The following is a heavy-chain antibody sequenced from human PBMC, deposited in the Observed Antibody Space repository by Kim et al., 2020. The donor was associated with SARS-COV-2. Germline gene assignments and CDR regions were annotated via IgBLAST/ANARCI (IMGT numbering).Heavy chain of an antibody. Sequence: GGSLRLSCAASGFTFSSYSMNWVRQAPGKGLEWVSSISSSSSYIYYADSVKGRFTMSRDNAKNSLYLQMNSLRAEDTAVYYCAKKGANYDILTGDLYYFDYWGQGTLVTVSS. CDR3: AKKGANYDILTGDLYYFDY. CDR2: ISSSSSYI. J-gene: IGHJ4*02. V-gene: IGHV3-21*01. D-gene: IGHD3-9*01. CDR1: GFTFSSYS.